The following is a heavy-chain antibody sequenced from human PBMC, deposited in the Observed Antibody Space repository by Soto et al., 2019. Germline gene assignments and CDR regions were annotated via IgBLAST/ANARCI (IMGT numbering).Heavy chain of an antibody. V-gene: IGHV1-69*08. Sequence: QVQLVQSGAEVKKPGSSVKVSCKASGGTFSSYTISWVRQAPGQGLEWMGRIIPILGIANYAQKFQGRVTITADKSTSTAYMERSSLRSEDTAVYYFARDDVRYSYGSATPGAFYIWGQGTMVTVSS. CDR1: GGTFSSYT. D-gene: IGHD5-18*01. CDR3: ARDDVRYSYGSATPGAFYI. CDR2: IIPILGIA. J-gene: IGHJ3*02.